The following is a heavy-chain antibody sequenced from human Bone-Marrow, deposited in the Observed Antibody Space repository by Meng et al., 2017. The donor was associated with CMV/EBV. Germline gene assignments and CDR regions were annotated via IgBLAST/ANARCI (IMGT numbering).Heavy chain of an antibody. CDR2: IRYAGSNK. V-gene: IGHV3-30*02. CDR1: GFTFSSYG. J-gene: IGHJ4*02. CDR3: AKEQWPFYSNYHSVSRFDS. D-gene: IGHD4-11*01. Sequence: GGSLRLSCAASGFTFSSYGMHWVRQAPGKGLEWVAFIRYAGSNKYYADSVKRRFTISRDNSKNTLYLQMNSLRAEDTAGYYCAKEQWPFYSNYHSVSRFDSWSQGTLVTVSS.